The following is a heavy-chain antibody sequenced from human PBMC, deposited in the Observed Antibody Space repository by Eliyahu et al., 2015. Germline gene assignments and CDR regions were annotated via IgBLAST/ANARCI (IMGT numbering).Heavy chain of an antibody. J-gene: IGHJ5*02. V-gene: IGHV3-30*03. CDR2: ISKDGIIQ. CDR3: ARGTQSFDP. D-gene: IGHD4-11*01. CDR1: GFTFSNYG. Sequence: LVESGGGVAQXGRXLRLSCAASGFTFSNYGMHWVRQAPGKGLEWVAIISKDGIIQYYADSVKGRFTISRDNSKNTLHLQMNSLRAEDTAVYFCARGTQSFDPCGQGTLVTVSS.